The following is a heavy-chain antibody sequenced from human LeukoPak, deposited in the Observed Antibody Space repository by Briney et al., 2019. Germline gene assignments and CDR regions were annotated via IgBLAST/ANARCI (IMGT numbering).Heavy chain of an antibody. V-gene: IGHV5-51*01. D-gene: IGHD6-13*01. Sequence: GESLKISCKGSGYSFTSYWIGWVRQMPGKGLEWMGIIYLGDSDTRYSPSFQGQVTISADKSISTAYLQWSSLKASDTAMYCCASRASGYSSNWYPTYYFDYWGQGTLVTVSP. CDR3: ASRASGYSSNWYPTYYFDY. CDR1: GYSFTSYW. CDR2: IYLGDSDT. J-gene: IGHJ4*02.